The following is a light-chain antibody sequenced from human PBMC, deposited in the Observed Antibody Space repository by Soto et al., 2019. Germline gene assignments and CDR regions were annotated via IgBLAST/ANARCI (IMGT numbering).Light chain of an antibody. J-gene: IGKJ5*01. CDR3: QQYDNLPLT. CDR2: DAS. Sequence: DVQMTQSPSSLSASVGDRVTITCQASQDISNYLNWYQQKPGKDPKLLIYDASNLETGVPSRFSGSGSGTDFTFTISSLQPEDSATYYCQQYDNLPLTFGQGTRLAIK. CDR1: QDISNY. V-gene: IGKV1-33*01.